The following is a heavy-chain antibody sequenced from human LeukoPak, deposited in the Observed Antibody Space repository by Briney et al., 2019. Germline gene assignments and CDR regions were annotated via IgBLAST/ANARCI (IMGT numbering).Heavy chain of an antibody. Sequence: SETLSLSCSVSGDSIDSSYWSWIRQPPGKGLDWIGFSHVSGNTRYSPSRRGRATGSVDTSKNQISMKLASVTADDSAVYFCARHGRHLWDGDSHDYAFELWGQGTLVTVSS. J-gene: IGHJ3*01. CDR3: ARHGRHLWDGDSHDYAFEL. D-gene: IGHD1-26*01. CDR2: SHVSGNT. CDR1: GDSIDSSY. V-gene: IGHV4-59*08.